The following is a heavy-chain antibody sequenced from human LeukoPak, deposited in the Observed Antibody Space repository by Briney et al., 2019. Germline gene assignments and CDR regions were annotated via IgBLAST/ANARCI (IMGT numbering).Heavy chain of an antibody. D-gene: IGHD6-6*01. CDR2: IYSGGST. CDR3: ARDGSSFAGVIDRYFDF. J-gene: IGHJ4*02. V-gene: IGHV3-53*01. CDR1: GFTVSSNY. Sequence: GGSLRLSCAVSGFTVSSNYMSWVRQAPGKGLEWVSVIYSGGSTYYADSAKGRFTISRDDSKNTLYLQMNSLRAEDTAVYYCARDGSSFAGVIDRYFDFWGQGTLVTVSS.